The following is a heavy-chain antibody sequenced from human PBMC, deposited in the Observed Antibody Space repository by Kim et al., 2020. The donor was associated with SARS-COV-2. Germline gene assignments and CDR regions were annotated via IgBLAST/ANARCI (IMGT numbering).Heavy chain of an antibody. CDR3: AKDQMATIRFFAY. Sequence: GGSLRLSCAASGFTFSSYAMSWVRQAPGKGLEWVSAISGSGEITYYADSVKGRFTISRDNSKNTLYLQMDSLRAEDTAIYYCAKDQMATIRFFAYWGQGTLVTVSS. J-gene: IGHJ4*02. V-gene: IGHV3-23*01. CDR1: GFTFSSYA. CDR2: ISGSGEIT. D-gene: IGHD5-12*01.